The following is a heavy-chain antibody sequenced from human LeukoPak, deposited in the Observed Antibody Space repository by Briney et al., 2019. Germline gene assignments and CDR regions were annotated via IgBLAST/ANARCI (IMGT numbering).Heavy chain of an antibody. D-gene: IGHD1-26*01. CDR2: IYHSGST. V-gene: IGHV4-38-2*02. CDR3: ARNGAPIVGAYDAFDI. Sequence: SETLSLTCTVSGYSISSGYYRGWIRQPPGKGLEWIGSIYHSGSTYYNPSLKSRVTISVDTSKNQFSLKLSSVTAADTAVYYCARNGAPIVGAYDAFDIWGQGTMVTVSS. CDR1: GYSISSGYY. J-gene: IGHJ3*02.